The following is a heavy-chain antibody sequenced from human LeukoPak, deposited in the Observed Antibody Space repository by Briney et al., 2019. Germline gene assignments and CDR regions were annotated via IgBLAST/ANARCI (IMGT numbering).Heavy chain of an antibody. V-gene: IGHV3-7*03. CDR1: GFTFSSYW. Sequence: GGSLRLSCAASGFTFSSYWMNWARQAPGKGLEWVASINHNGNVNYYVDSVKGRFTISRDNAKNSLYQQMSNLRAEDTAVYFCARGGGLDVWGQGATVTVSS. D-gene: IGHD5-12*01. CDR2: INHNGNVN. CDR3: ARGGGLDV. J-gene: IGHJ6*02.